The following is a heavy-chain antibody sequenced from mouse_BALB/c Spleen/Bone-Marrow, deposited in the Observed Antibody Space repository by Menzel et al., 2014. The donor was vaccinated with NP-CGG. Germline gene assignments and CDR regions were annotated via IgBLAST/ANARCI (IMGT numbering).Heavy chain of an antibody. Sequence: EVKLVESGGGLVQPGGSLKLSRVASGFTFSSYGMSWVRQTPDKRLELVATINNNGGSTYYPDSMKGQFTISRDNAKNTLYLQMSSLKSEDTAMYYCARVYGWYFDVWGAGTTVTVSS. J-gene: IGHJ1*01. CDR1: GFTFSSYG. V-gene: IGHV5-6-3*01. CDR3: ARVYGWYFDV. D-gene: IGHD1-1*01. CDR2: INNNGGST.